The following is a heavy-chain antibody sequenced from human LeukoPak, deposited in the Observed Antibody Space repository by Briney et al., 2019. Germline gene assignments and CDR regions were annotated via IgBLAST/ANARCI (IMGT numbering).Heavy chain of an antibody. CDR1: GFPLRSYG. J-gene: IGHJ4*02. CDR2: ISAGAVST. CDR3: ARTYGRGSLDY. D-gene: IGHD4-17*01. Sequence: GGSLRLSCAASGFPLRSYGMSWVRQAPGKGLEWVSAISAGAVSTYYADSVKGRFTISRDNAKNSVYLQMNSLRAEDTAVYYCARTYGRGSLDYWGQGTLVTVSS. V-gene: IGHV3-23*01.